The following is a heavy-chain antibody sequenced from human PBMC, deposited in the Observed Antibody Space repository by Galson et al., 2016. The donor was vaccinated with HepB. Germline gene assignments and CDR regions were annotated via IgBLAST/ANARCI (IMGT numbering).Heavy chain of an antibody. CDR3: ASLGSLGSFSRGLY. V-gene: IGHV3-33*01. CDR1: GFTFSSYG. Sequence: SLRLSCAASGFTFSSYGMHWVRQAPGKGLEWVAVIWHAGSNEYYADSGKGRFTISRDSSKNTLYLQMNSLRAEDTAVYYCASLGSLGSFSRGLYWGQGTLVTVSS. J-gene: IGHJ4*02. D-gene: IGHD3-10*01. CDR2: IWHAGSNE.